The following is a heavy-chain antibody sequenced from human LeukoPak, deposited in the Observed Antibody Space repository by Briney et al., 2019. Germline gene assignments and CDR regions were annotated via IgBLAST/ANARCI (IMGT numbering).Heavy chain of an antibody. CDR1: GYTFTSYY. Sequence: ASVKVSCKASGYTFTSYYMHWVRQAPGQGLEWMGIINPSGGSTSYAQKFQGRVTMTRDMSTSTVYMELSSLRSEDTAVYYCASFPLGYDSSGYYSDYWGQGTLVTVSS. CDR2: INPSGGST. J-gene: IGHJ4*02. V-gene: IGHV1-46*01. CDR3: ASFPLGYDSSGYYSDY. D-gene: IGHD3-22*01.